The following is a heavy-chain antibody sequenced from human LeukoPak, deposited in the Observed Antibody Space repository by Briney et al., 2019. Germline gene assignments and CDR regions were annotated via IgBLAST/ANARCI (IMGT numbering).Heavy chain of an antibody. D-gene: IGHD1/OR15-1a*01. V-gene: IGHV3-23*01. J-gene: IGHJ6*03. CDR1: GFTFSNYG. CDR3: ARVRREMKRSLGRTTEYSYYYYMDV. CDR2: ISDSDDST. Sequence: GGSLRLSCAASGFTFSNYGMSWVRQAPGKGLEWVSTISDSDDSTYYADSVKGRLTISRDNSKNTLYLQMNRLRAEDTAVYYCARVRREMKRSLGRTTEYSYYYYMDVWGKGTTVTVSS.